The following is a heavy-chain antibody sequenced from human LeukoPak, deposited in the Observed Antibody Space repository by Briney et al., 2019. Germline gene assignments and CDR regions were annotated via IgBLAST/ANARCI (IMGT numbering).Heavy chain of an antibody. CDR3: ARDLGYCSGGSCYAHWFDP. CDR1: GGSISSGDYY. D-gene: IGHD2-15*01. CDR2: IYYSGST. J-gene: IGHJ5*02. Sequence: PSETLSLTCTVSGGSISSGDYYWSWIRQPPGTGLEWIGYIYYSGSTYYNPSLKSRVTTSVDTSKNQFSLKLSSVTAADTAVYYCARDLGYCSGGSCYAHWFDPWGQGTLVTVSS. V-gene: IGHV4-30-4*01.